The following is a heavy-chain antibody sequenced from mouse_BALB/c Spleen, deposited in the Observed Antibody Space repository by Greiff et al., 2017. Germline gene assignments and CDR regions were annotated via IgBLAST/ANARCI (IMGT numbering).Heavy chain of an antibody. V-gene: IGHV3-6*02. CDR2: ISYDGSN. Sequence: DVKLQESGPGLVKPSQSLSLTCSVTGYSITSGYYWNWIRQFPGNKLEWMGYISYDGSNNYNPSLKNRISITRDTSKNQFFLKLNSVTTEDTATYYCARRNYRYDGAWFAYWGQGTLVTVSA. CDR3: ARRNYRYDGAWFAY. CDR1: GYSITSGYY. D-gene: IGHD2-14*01. J-gene: IGHJ3*01.